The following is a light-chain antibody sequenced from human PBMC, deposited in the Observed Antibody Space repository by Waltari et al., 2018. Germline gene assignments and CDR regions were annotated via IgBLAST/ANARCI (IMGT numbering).Light chain of an antibody. CDR2: SAS. CDR3: QHYVRLPAT. V-gene: IGKV3-20*01. J-gene: IGKJ1*01. Sequence: EIVLTQSPGTLSLSPGERAFLSCRASQSVSRSLAWYQHKPGQAPKLIIYSASISATVIPDRFTGSGSGTDFSLTISSLEPEDFAIYFCQHYVRLPATFGQGTKVEIK. CDR1: QSVSRS.